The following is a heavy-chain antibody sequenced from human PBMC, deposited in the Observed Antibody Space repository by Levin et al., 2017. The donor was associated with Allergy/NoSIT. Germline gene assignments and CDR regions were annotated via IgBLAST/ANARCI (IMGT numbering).Heavy chain of an antibody. D-gene: IGHD2-21*01. V-gene: IGHV1-18*01. J-gene: IGHJ4*02. CDR1: GYAFSTFG. CDR2: INAYNGNT. Sequence: ASVKVSCRTSGYAFSTFGFTWVRQAPGQGLEWVGWINAYNGNTVYGKKFQGRVTLTTDTSTSTAYMDLRSLRSDDTAVYYCARDPSPTYSRYFDYWGQGSLVTVSS. CDR3: ARDPSPTYSRYFDY.